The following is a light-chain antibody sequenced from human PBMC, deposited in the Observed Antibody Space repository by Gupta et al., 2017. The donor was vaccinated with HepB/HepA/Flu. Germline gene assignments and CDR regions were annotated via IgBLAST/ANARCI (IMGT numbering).Light chain of an antibody. Sequence: SYVLTQPPSVSVAPGKTARITCGGNNIGSKSVHWYQQKPGQAPVLVIYYDSDRPSGIPERFSGSNSGNTATLTISRGEAGDEADYYCQVWDSSVVFGGGTKLTVL. CDR1: NIGSKS. CDR2: YDS. V-gene: IGLV3-21*04. J-gene: IGLJ2*01. CDR3: QVWDSSVV.